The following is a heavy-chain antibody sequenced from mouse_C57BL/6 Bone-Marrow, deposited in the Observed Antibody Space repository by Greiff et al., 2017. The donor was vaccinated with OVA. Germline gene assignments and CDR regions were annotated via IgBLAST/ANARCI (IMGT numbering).Heavy chain of an antibody. CDR1: GFTFSDFY. CDR2: SRNKANDYTT. CDR3: ARELDY. Sequence: EVNLVESGGGLVQSGRSLRLSCATSGFTFSDFYMEWVRQAPGKGLEWIAASRNKANDYTTEYSASVKGRFIVSRDTSQSILYLQMNALRAEDTAIYYCARELDYWGQGTSVTVSS. V-gene: IGHV7-1*01. J-gene: IGHJ4*01.